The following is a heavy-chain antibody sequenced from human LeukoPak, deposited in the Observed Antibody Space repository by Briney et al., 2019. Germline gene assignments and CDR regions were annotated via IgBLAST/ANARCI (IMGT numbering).Heavy chain of an antibody. V-gene: IGHV4-34*01. D-gene: IGHD6-13*01. CDR1: GGSFSGYY. CDR3: ARARIAAAGEIDY. CDR2: INHSGST. J-gene: IGHJ4*02. Sequence: SETLSLTCAAYGGSFSGYYWSWIRQPPGKGLEWIGEINHSGSTNYNPSLKSRVTISVDTSKNQFSLKLSSVTAADTAVYYCARARIAAAGEIDYWGQGTLVTVSS.